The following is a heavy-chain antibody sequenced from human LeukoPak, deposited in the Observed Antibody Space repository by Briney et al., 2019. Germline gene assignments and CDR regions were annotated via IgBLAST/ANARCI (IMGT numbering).Heavy chain of an antibody. Sequence: GGSLRLSCAASGFTVSSNYMSWVRQAPGKGLEWVSVIYSGGSTYYADSVKGRFTISRDNSKNTLYLQMNSLRAEDTAVYYCARLLYGYTYETSFDYLGQGTLVTVSS. J-gene: IGHJ4*02. CDR2: IYSGGST. CDR1: GFTVSSNY. D-gene: IGHD5-18*01. CDR3: ARLLYGYTYETSFDY. V-gene: IGHV3-66*04.